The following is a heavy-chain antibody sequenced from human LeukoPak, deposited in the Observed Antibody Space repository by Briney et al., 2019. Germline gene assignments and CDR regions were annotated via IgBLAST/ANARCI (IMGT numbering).Heavy chain of an antibody. Sequence: PGGSLRLSCAASGFTFSSYGMHWVRQAPGKGLEWVAVISYDGSNKYYADSVKGRFTISRDNSKNTLYLQMNSLRAEDTAVYYCAKGMVTISPGDYWGQGTLVTVSS. CDR1: GFTFSSYG. CDR2: ISYDGSNK. CDR3: AKGMVTISPGDY. D-gene: IGHD5-24*01. V-gene: IGHV3-30*18. J-gene: IGHJ4*02.